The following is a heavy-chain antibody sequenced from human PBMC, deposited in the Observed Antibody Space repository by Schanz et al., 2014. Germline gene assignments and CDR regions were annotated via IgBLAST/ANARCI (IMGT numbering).Heavy chain of an antibody. V-gene: IGHV1-46*01. D-gene: IGHD5-12*01. CDR2: INPTGGST. CDR3: ARAAYGGYTSTPLRY. Sequence: QVQLVQSGAEVKKPGASVKVSCKASGYTFISYFIYWVRQAPGQGLEWMGIINPTGGSTSYAQRFQGGVTVTRDTSTSAVYMELSSLRSEDTAVYYCARAAYGGYTSTPLRYWGQGTLVTVSS. J-gene: IGHJ4*02. CDR1: GYTFISYF.